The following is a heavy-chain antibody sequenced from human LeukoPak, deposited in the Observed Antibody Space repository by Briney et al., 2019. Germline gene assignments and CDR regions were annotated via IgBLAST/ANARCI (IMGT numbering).Heavy chain of an antibody. Sequence: SPTLSCAPSGFTFSKYYTRSIRPHPREWMGWVSYISSTGSTIYYADSVQGRFTISSDNAKNSLYLQMNSLRAEDTAVYYCARESANDYGDNHAGACLDYWGQGNLVTVSS. J-gene: IGHJ4*02. CDR1: GFTFSKYY. CDR3: ARESANDYGDNHAGACLDY. D-gene: IGHD4-17*01. CDR2: ISSTGSTI. V-gene: IGHV3-11*01.